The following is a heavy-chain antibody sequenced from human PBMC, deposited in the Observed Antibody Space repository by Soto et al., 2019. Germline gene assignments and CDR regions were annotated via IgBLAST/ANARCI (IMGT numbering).Heavy chain of an antibody. CDR3: ARGRYFATTHRQWWYFDF. D-gene: IGHD6-19*01. J-gene: IGHJ2*01. Sequence: QVELMQSGPEVKRPGTSVKVSCKASGYTFITSGINWVRQTPGQPLECVGWISPANGDKKYAQKFKDRVILTSETSTDTVNMELTNLRSDDTAVYFCARGRYFATTHRQWWYFDFWGRGTPVTVSS. CDR2: ISPANGDK. CDR1: GYTFITSG. V-gene: IGHV1-18*01.